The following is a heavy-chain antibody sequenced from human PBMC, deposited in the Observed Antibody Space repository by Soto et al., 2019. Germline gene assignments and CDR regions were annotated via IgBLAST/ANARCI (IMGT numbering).Heavy chain of an antibody. J-gene: IGHJ4*02. CDR3: AHKHRGQFDL. D-gene: IGHD3-10*01. Sequence: VSGPTLVNPTQTLTLTCTFSGFSLSPSGVGVGWIRQPPGKALECLAVIYWDDDKRYSPSLKSRLTITKDTSKNQVVLTMTNMDPVDTASYYCAHKHRGQFDLRDRRAPVTVSS. CDR2: IYWDDDK. CDR1: GFSLSPSGVG. V-gene: IGHV2-5*02.